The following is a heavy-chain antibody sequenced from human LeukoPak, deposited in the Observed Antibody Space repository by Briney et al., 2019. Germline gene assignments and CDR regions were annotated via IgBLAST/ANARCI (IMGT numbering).Heavy chain of an antibody. CDR1: GYTFTDYY. CDR2: VDPEDGET. V-gene: IGHV1-69-2*01. J-gene: IGHJ5*02. CDR3: ATNPRYCSSTSCYFP. Sequence: ATVKISCKVSGYTFTDYYMHWVQQAPGKGLEWMGLVDPEDGETIYAEKFQGRVTITADTSTDTAYMELSSLRSEDTAMYYCATNPRYCSSTSCYFPWGQGTLVTVSS. D-gene: IGHD2-2*01.